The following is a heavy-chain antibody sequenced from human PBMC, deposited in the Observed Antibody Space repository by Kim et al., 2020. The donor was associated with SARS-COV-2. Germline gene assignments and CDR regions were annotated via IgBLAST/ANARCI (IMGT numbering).Heavy chain of an antibody. CDR3: TVGGSGYHENELYYFDY. D-gene: IGHD3-22*01. CDR2: IRSKAYGGTT. V-gene: IGHV3-49*04. Sequence: GGSLRLSCTASGFTFGDYAMSWVRQAPGKGLEWVGFIRSKAYGGTTEYAASVKGRFTISRDDSKSIAYLQMNSLKTEDTAVYYCTVGGSGYHENELYYFDYWGQGTLVTVSS. J-gene: IGHJ4*02. CDR1: GFTFGDYA.